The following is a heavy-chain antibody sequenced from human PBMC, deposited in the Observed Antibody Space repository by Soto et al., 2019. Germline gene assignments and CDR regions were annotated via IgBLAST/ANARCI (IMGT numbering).Heavy chain of an antibody. Sequence: QVQLQESGPGLVKPSQTLSLTCTVSGGSISSGGYYWSWIRQHPGKGLEWIGYIYYSGSTYYNPSLKXRVXIXGDTSKNQFSLKLSSVTAADTAVYYCARGDGYQSRVWGQGTLVTVSS. V-gene: IGHV4-31*03. CDR2: IYYSGST. CDR3: ARGDGYQSRV. CDR1: GGSISSGGYY. D-gene: IGHD2-21*01. J-gene: IGHJ4*02.